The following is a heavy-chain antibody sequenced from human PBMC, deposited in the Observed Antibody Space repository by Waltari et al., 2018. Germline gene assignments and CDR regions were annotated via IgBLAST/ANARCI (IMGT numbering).Heavy chain of an antibody. CDR1: GFTFSSYA. CDR3: AKGKVVVAATDLCYFDY. V-gene: IGHV3-23*04. D-gene: IGHD2-15*01. CDR2: IRGSGGST. J-gene: IGHJ4*02. Sequence: EVQLVESGGGLVQPGGSLRLSCAASGFTFSSYAMSWVRQAPGKGLEWVSAIRGSGGSTDYADSVKCRFTISRDNSKNTLYLQMNSLRAEETAVYYCAKGKVVVAATDLCYFDYWGQGTLVTVSS.